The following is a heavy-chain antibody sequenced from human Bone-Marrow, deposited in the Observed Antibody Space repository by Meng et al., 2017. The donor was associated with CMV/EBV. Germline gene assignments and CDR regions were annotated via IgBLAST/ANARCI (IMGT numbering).Heavy chain of an antibody. Sequence: SETLSLTCAVYGASFSGYYWSWIRQPPGKGLEWIGKINHSGSTNYNPSLKSRVTISVDTSKNQFSLKLSSVTAADTAVYYCARGIGYCSSTSCYRGGGWFDPWGQGTLVTVSS. CDR1: GASFSGYY. CDR3: ARGIGYCSSTSCYRGGGWFDP. D-gene: IGHD2-2*01. CDR2: INHSGST. V-gene: IGHV4-34*01. J-gene: IGHJ5*02.